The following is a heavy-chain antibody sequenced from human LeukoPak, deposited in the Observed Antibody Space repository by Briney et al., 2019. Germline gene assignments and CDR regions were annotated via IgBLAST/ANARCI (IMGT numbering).Heavy chain of an antibody. V-gene: IGHV1-2*02. D-gene: IGHD5-18*01. J-gene: IGHJ6*03. CDR3: GREDTAFGSYYYMDV. Sequence: SAVKVTFKAAGYTFTCYYMHWVRQAPAQGLEWMGWINPNSGGTNYAQQSQGTVTMTRDTSKRTAYMEMRRLRSDDPAVYYCGREDTAFGSYYYMDVWGKGTTVT. CDR1: GYTFTCYY. CDR2: INPNSGGT.